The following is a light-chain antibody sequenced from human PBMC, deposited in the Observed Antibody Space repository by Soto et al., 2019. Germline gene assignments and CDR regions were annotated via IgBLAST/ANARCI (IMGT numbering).Light chain of an antibody. CDR1: QSVSSNY. Sequence: ESVATQSPGTLSLSPGEGATLSCRASQSVSSNYLAWYQQKPGQAPRLLIYGTSSRATGIPDRFSGSGSGTDFTLTISRLEPEDFAVYYCQQYGSSITFGQGTRLEIK. CDR2: GTS. CDR3: QQYGSSIT. V-gene: IGKV3-20*01. J-gene: IGKJ5*01.